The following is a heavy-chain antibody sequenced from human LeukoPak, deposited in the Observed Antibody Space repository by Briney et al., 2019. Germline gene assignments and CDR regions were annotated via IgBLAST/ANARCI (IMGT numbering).Heavy chain of an antibody. CDR3: ARGLNYYYYGMDV. V-gene: IGHV4-4*02. J-gene: IGHJ6*04. CDR2: IYHSGST. Sequence: SETLSLTCAVSGGSISSSNWWSWVRQPPGKGLEWIGEIYHSGSTNYNPSLKGRVTISVDTSKNQFSLKLSSVTAADTAVYYCARGLNYYYYGMDVWGKGTTVTVSS. CDR1: GGSISSSNW.